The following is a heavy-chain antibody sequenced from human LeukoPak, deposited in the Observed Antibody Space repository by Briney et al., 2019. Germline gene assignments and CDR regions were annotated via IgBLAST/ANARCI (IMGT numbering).Heavy chain of an antibody. CDR3: AREPDDLGYCSGGSCYSDY. CDR2: ISAYNGNT. Sequence: ASVKVSCKASGYTFTSYGISWVRQAPGQGLEWMVWISAYNGNTNYAQKLQGRVTMTTDTSTSTAYMELRSLRSDDTAVYYCAREPDDLGYCSGGSCYSDYWGQGTLVTVSS. CDR1: GYTFTSYG. J-gene: IGHJ4*02. D-gene: IGHD2-15*01. V-gene: IGHV1-18*01.